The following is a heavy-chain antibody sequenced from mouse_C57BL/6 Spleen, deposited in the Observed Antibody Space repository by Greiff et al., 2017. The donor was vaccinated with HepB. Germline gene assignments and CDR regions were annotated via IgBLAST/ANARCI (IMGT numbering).Heavy chain of an antibody. CDR3: ARDFRGYFDV. Sequence: EVKLMESGPGLVKPSQSLSLTCSVTGYSITSGYYWNWIRQFPGNKLEWMGYISYDGSNNYNPSLKNRISITRDTSKNQFFLKLNSVTTEDTATYYCARDFRGYFDVWGTGTTVTVSS. V-gene: IGHV3-6*01. J-gene: IGHJ1*03. CDR2: ISYDGSN. CDR1: GYSITSGYY.